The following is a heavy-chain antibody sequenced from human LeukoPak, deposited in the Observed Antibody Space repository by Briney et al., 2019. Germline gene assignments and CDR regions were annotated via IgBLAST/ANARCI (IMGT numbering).Heavy chain of an antibody. Sequence: ASVKVSCKASGYTFTSYYMHWVRQAPGQGLEWMGIINPSGGSTSYAQKFQGRVTMTRDTSTSTVYMELSSLRSEDTAVYYCARDRAVLRYFDWLNEGDHNWFDPWGQGTLVTVSS. CDR2: INPSGGST. CDR1: GYTFTSYY. CDR3: ARDRAVLRYFDWLNEGDHNWFDP. J-gene: IGHJ5*02. D-gene: IGHD3-9*01. V-gene: IGHV1-46*01.